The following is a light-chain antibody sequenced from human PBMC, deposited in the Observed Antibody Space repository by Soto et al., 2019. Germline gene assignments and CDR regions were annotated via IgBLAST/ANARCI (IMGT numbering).Light chain of an antibody. CDR2: AAS. CDR3: QQTYSTPGWT. CDR1: QSLVSSDGNTY. Sequence: MTQSPPSLPATLGQPASISCMSSQSLVSSDGNTYLNWYQQRTGKAPKLLIYAASNLQSGVASRFSGSGSGTDFTFIISSLQPEDSATYYCQQTYSTPGWTCGQGTKVDIK. V-gene: IGKV1-39*01. J-gene: IGKJ1*01.